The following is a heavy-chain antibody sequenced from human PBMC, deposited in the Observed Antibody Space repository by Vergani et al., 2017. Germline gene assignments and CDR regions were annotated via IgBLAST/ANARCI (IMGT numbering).Heavy chain of an antibody. CDR1: GYTFTDHY. D-gene: IGHD4-17*01. V-gene: IGHV1-69-2*01. Sequence: EVQLVQSGAEVKKPGATMKISCKVSGYTFTDHYMHWVKQAPGKGLEWMGLVDPEDGETIYAEKFKGRVTIAADTSTDTAHLELSSLRSEDTAVYYCATQRTVNTRVMQVWGQGTSVIVSS. CDR2: VDPEDGET. J-gene: IGHJ6*02. CDR3: ATQRTVNTRVMQV.